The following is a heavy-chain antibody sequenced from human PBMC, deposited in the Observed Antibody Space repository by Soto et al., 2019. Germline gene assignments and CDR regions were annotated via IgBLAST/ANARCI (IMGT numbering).Heavy chain of an antibody. CDR2: TYYRSKWYN. CDR1: GDSVSSNSAA. J-gene: IGHJ6*04. D-gene: IGHD6-13*01. Sequence: SHTLLLTCVISGDSVSSNSAAWNLIRQSPSRGLEWLGRTYYRSKWYNDYAVSVKSRITINPDTSKNQFSLQLNSVTPEETAVYYCARVIAAAGNYYYYGMEVWGEGTKVTVSS. CDR3: ARVIAAAGNYYYYGMEV. V-gene: IGHV6-1*01.